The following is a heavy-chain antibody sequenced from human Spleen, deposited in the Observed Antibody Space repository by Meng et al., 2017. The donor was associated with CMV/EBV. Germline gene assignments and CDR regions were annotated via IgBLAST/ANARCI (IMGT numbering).Heavy chain of an antibody. CDR2: IYPEDSEP. CDR1: GYSFTTYW. D-gene: IGHD7-27*01. Sequence: KVSCKGSGYSFTTYWIGWVRQRPGKGLEWMGIIYPEDSEPRYSPSFQGQVTISADNSINTAYLQWSGLKAPDTAIYYCARQTGDQDYFDYWGQGTLVTVSS. J-gene: IGHJ4*02. V-gene: IGHV5-51*01. CDR3: ARQTGDQDYFDY.